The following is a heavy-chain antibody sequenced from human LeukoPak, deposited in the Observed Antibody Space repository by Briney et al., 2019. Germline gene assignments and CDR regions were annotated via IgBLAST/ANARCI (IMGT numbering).Heavy chain of an antibody. CDR2: IKQDGSER. J-gene: IGHJ4*02. CDR3: AREGGGRSGTFSY. CDR1: GFTLSDYW. D-gene: IGHD1-26*01. V-gene: IGHV3-7*01. Sequence: GGSLRLSCSSSGFTLSDYWMSWVRQAPGKGLEWVANIKQDGSERYYVDSVKGRFTISRDNAENSLYLQMNSLRGEDTAVYYCAREGGGRSGTFSYWGQGTLVTVSS.